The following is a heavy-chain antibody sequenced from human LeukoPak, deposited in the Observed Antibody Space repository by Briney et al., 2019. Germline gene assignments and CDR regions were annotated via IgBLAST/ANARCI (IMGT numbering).Heavy chain of an antibody. J-gene: IGHJ4*02. CDR1: GFTFSSYA. CDR2: ISGSGGST. CDR3: AKDYLYYDSSGHDY. D-gene: IGHD3-22*01. V-gene: IGHV3-23*01. Sequence: PGGSLRLSCAASGFTFSSYAMSWVRQAPGKGLEWVSAISGSGGSTYYADSVKGRFTISRDNSKNTLYLQMNSLRAEDTAVYYCAKDYLYYDSSGHDYWGQGTLVTVSS.